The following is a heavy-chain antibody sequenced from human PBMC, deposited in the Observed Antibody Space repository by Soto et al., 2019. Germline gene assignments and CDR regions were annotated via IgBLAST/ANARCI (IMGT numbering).Heavy chain of an antibody. V-gene: IGHV3-48*02. CDR3: ARDSDYYDSSGYYYFDY. CDR2: ISSSSSTI. CDR1: GFTFSSYS. J-gene: IGHJ4*02. D-gene: IGHD3-22*01. Sequence: EVQMVESGGGLVQPGGSLRLSCAASGFTFSSYSMNWVRQAPGKGLEWVSYISSSSSTIYYADSVKGRFTISRDNAKNSLYLQMNSLRDEDTAVYYCARDSDYYDSSGYYYFDYWGQGTLVTVSS.